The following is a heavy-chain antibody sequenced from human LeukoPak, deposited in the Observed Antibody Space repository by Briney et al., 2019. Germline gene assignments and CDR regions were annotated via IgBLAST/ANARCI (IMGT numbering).Heavy chain of an antibody. D-gene: IGHD6-13*01. CDR3: AREASIAAAGTYFDY. CDR2: IYYSGST. Sequence: SETLSLTCTVSGGSISSYYWSWIRQPPGKGLEWIGYIYYSGSTYYNPSLESRVTISVDTSKNQFSLKLSSVTAADTAVYYCAREASIAAAGTYFDYWGQGTLVTVSS. J-gene: IGHJ4*02. V-gene: IGHV4-59*06. CDR1: GGSISSYY.